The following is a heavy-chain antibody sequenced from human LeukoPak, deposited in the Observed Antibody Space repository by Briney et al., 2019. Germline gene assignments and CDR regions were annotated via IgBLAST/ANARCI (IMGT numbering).Heavy chain of an antibody. D-gene: IGHD6-13*01. CDR1: GFTFSSYG. CDR2: IWYDGSNK. V-gene: IGHV3-30*02. J-gene: IGHJ6*02. CDR3: AKAAAAGIYYYYYYGMDV. Sequence: GGSLRLSCAASGFTFSSYGMHWVRQAPGKGLEWVAVIWYDGSNKYYADSVKGRFTISRDNSKNTLYLQMNSLRAEDTAVYYCAKAAAAGIYYYYYYGMDVWGQGTTVTVSS.